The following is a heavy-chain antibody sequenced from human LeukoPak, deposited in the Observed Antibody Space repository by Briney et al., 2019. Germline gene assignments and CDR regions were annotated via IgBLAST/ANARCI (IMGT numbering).Heavy chain of an antibody. J-gene: IGHJ4*02. D-gene: IGHD6-19*01. V-gene: IGHV3-23*01. CDR1: GFSFSSYA. CDR2: LSANGGST. Sequence: GGSLRLSCAASGFSFSSYAMTWVCQAPGKGLEWVSGLSANGGSTYYADSVKGRFTIPRQNSESQLYLQMNSLRADDRAVYYCAKVASTGLLKTLVDYWGQGTLVTVSS. CDR3: AKVASTGLLKTLVDY.